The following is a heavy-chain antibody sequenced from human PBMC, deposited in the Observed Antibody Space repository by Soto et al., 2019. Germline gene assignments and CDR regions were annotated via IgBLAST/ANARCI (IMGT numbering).Heavy chain of an antibody. D-gene: IGHD3-10*01. CDR1: GYTFTSYY. CDR2: INTRFGDT. V-gene: IGHV1-2*02. Sequence: QVQLVQSGAEVKEPGDSVRVSCEASGYTFTSYYIHWVRQAPGQGLEWMGWINTRFGDTTYAQDFQGRVSMTRDMTISTVYMELSRLPSDDTAVYYCARNMAYYYGPGSGNGHGWWGPGTTVTVFS. J-gene: IGHJ6*02. CDR3: ARNMAYYYGPGSGNGHGW.